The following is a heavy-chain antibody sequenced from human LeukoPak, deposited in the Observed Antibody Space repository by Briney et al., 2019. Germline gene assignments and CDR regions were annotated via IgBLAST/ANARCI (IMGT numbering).Heavy chain of an antibody. V-gene: IGHV1-2*02. D-gene: IGHD6-19*01. CDR2: INPNSGGT. J-gene: IGHJ4*02. CDR3: ARLIAVAGTLYFDY. CDR1: GYTFTGYY. Sequence: GASVKVSCKASGYTFTGYYMHWVRQAPGQGLEWMGWINPNSGGTNYAQKFQGRVTMTRDTSISIAYMELSSLRSEDTAVYYCARLIAVAGTLYFDYWGQGTLVTVSS.